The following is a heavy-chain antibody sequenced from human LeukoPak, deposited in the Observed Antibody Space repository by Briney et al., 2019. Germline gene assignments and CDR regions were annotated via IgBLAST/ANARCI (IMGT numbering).Heavy chain of an antibody. CDR2: IYYSGST. V-gene: IGHV4-39*02. CDR1: GGSISSSSYY. Sequence: PSETLSLTCTVSGGSISSSSYYWGWIRQPPGKGLEWIGSIYYSGSTYYNPSLKSRVTISVDASKNHFSLKLSSVTAADTAVYYCARGPRGYSYWDYGMDVWGQGTTVTVSS. J-gene: IGHJ6*02. D-gene: IGHD5-18*01. CDR3: ARGPRGYSYWDYGMDV.